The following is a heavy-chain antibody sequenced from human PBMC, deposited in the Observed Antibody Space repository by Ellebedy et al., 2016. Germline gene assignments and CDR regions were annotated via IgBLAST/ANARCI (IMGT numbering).Heavy chain of an antibody. CDR2: INHSGST. CDR3: AIYGPGSYNLDAFDI. J-gene: IGHJ3*02. Sequence: SETLSLTCKVSGGSISSYYWSWIRQPPGKGLEWIGEINHSGSTNYNPSLKSRVTISVDTSKNQFSLKLSSVTAADTAVYYCAIYGPGSYNLDAFDIWGQGTMVTVSS. CDR1: GGSISSYY. V-gene: IGHV4-34*01. D-gene: IGHD3-10*01.